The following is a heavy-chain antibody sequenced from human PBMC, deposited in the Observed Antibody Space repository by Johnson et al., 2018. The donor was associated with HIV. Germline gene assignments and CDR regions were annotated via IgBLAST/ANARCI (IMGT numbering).Heavy chain of an antibody. CDR1: GFTFSDCA. D-gene: IGHD6-6*01. CDR2: ITVSGDNT. V-gene: IGHV3-23*04. CDR3: AKGVRGSSFYDAFDI. J-gene: IGHJ3*02. Sequence: MQLVESGGGLVQPRGSLRLSCAASGFTFSDCAMSWVRQGPGKGLEWVSAITVSGDNTYYADSVKGRFTISRDNSKNTLYLQMSSLRADDTAVYYCAKGVRGSSFYDAFDIWGQGTMVTVS.